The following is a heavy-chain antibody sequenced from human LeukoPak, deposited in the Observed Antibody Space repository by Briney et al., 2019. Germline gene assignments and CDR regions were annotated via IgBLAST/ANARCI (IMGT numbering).Heavy chain of an antibody. CDR1: GFTFDDYA. Sequence: GRSLTLSCPASGFTFDDYAMHWVRPPAGKGLEWVGGTSWYSGSIGYAGFVKGRFTISRDNAKNSLYLQMNSVRAEDTALYYCAKDIGHSGYDVFDYWGQGTMVTVSS. CDR2: TSWYSGSI. CDR3: AKDIGHSGYDVFDY. V-gene: IGHV3-9*01. D-gene: IGHD5-12*01. J-gene: IGHJ4*02.